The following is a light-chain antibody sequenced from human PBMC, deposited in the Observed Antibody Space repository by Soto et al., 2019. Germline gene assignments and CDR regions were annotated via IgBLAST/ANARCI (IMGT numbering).Light chain of an antibody. V-gene: IGKV1-5*01. J-gene: IGKJ5*01. CDR3: QQYNRIIT. Sequence: DIQMTQSPSILSASVGDRVTITCRASQTIDSLVAWYQQKPGKAPKLLVYDATSLESGVSSRLSGSGYGTDFTLSINNLKPDDFATYYCQQYNRIITFGQGTRLEIK. CDR1: QTIDSL. CDR2: DAT.